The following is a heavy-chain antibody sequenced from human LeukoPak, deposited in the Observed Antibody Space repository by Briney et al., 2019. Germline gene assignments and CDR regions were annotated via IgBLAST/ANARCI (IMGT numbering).Heavy chain of an antibody. CDR1: WYNFPGYL. CDR3: ARRSSYCGADCHPFGY. D-gene: IGHD2-21*02. V-gene: IGHV5-51*01. CDR2: NNPANSDT. J-gene: IGHJ4*02. Sequence: ESLKTSLNGAWYNFPGYLIGWGRQMPGEGLGLGGMNNPANSDTRYSPDFQGQVTISADKSTRTDYLQFNSLKTSDTAMYYCARRSSYCGADCHPFGYWGRGTLVTVPS.